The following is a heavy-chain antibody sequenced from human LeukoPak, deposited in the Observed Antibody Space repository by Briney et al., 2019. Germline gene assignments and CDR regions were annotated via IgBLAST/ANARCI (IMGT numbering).Heavy chain of an antibody. V-gene: IGHV4-34*01. CDR3: ARGGRGFWSGYAARAFGI. CDR2: INHSGST. Sequence: SETLSLTCAVYGGSLSGYYWSWIRQPPGKGLEWIGKINHSGSTNYNPSLKRRVTISVDTSQRQFSLRLSSVTAADTAVYYCARGGRGFWSGYAARAFGIWGQGTMVTVSS. D-gene: IGHD3-3*01. CDR1: GGSLSGYY. J-gene: IGHJ3*02.